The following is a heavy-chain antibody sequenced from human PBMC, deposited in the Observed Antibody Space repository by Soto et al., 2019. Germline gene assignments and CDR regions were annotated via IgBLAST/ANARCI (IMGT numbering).Heavy chain of an antibody. CDR1: GYTFTGYY. CDR2: INPNSGGT. J-gene: IGHJ2*01. V-gene: IGHV1-2*02. CDR3: ARTSRISSFGIHWYFDL. Sequence: ASVKVSCKATGYTFTGYYMHWVRQAPGQGLEWMGWINPNSGGTNYAQKFQGRVTMTRDTSISTAYMELSRLRSDDTAVYYCARTSRISSFGIHWYFDLWGRGTLVTVSS. D-gene: IGHD6-6*01.